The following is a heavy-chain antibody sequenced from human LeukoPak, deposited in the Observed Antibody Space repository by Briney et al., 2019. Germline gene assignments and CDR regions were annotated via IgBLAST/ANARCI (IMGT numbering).Heavy chain of an antibody. CDR2: IKEDGSEK. CDR1: GFTFSSYW. D-gene: IGHD3-16*01. J-gene: IGHJ4*02. CDR3: ASGRQLGY. V-gene: IGHV3-7*01. Sequence: PGGSLRLSCGASGFTFSSYWMSWVRQAPGKGLEWVANIKEDGSEKYYVASVKGRFSISRDNAKNSQYLQMNSLRAEDTAVYYCASGRQLGYWGQGTLVTVSS.